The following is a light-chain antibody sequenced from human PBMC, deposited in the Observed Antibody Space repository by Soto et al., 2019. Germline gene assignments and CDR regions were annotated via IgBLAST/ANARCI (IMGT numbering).Light chain of an antibody. CDR2: AAS. J-gene: IGKJ3*01. Sequence: DIQLTQSPSFLSASVGDRVTITCRASQGISSYLAWYQQKPGKAPKLLIYAASTLQSGVPSRFSGSGSGTEFTLTSSSLQAEDFATYYCQQLNSYPFGRGAKVDIK. V-gene: IGKV1-9*01. CDR1: QGISSY. CDR3: QQLNSYP.